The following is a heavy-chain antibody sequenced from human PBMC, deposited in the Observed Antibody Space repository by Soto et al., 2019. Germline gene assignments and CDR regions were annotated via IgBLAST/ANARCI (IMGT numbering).Heavy chain of an antibody. CDR2: IRSKAYGGTT. J-gene: IGHJ4*02. Sequence: SLRLSCTASGFTFGDYAMSWFRQAPGKGLEWVGFIRSKAYGGTTEYAASVKGRFTISRDDSKSIAYLQMNSLKTEDTAVYYCTRAYSGYDPWVSGVDYWGQGTLVTVSS. CDR1: GFTFGDYA. V-gene: IGHV3-49*03. CDR3: TRAYSGYDPWVSGVDY. D-gene: IGHD5-12*01.